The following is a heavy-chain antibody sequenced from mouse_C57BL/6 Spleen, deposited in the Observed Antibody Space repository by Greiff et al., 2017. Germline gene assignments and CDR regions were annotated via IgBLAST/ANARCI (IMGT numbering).Heavy chain of an antibody. J-gene: IGHJ4*01. CDR3: ARGGYDGYYAMDY. V-gene: IGHV1-61*01. Sequence: QVQLQQPGAELVRPGSSVKLSCKASGYTFTSYWMDWVKQRPGQGLEWIGNIYPSDSEPHYNQKFKDKATLTVDKSSSTAYMQLSSLTSEDSAVYYCARGGYDGYYAMDYWGQGTSVTVSS. CDR2: IYPSDSEP. CDR1: GYTFTSYW. D-gene: IGHD2-2*01.